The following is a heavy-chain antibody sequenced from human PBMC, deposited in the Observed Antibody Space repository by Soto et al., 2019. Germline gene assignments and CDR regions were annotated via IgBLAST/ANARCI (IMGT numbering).Heavy chain of an antibody. CDR2: IHYSGTT. CDR1: GGSISGYY. J-gene: IGHJ4*02. CDR3: PRMLKQPQTYFNS. V-gene: IGHV4-59*07. D-gene: IGHD1-1*01. Sequence: QVQLQESGPGLVKPSDTLSFTCTVSGGSISGYYWSWIRQPPGKGLGRIGYIHYSGTTYYNSSLKSRITISIHTSKHQFSLEFSSVTAADTAVYYCPRMLKQPQTYFNSWGQGTLVTVSS.